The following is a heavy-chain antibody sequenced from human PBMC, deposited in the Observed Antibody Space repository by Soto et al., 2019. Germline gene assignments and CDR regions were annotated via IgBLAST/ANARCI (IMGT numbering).Heavy chain of an antibody. CDR2: IIPIFGTA. Sequence: QVQLVQSGAEVKKPGSSVKVSCKASGGTFSSYAISWVRQAPGQGLEWMGGIIPIFGTANYAQKFQGRVTITAEESTSTAYMELSSLRSEDTGVYYCARGVVVVTAIPSRAFDIWGQGTMVTVSS. CDR1: GGTFSSYA. D-gene: IGHD2-21*02. J-gene: IGHJ3*02. CDR3: ARGVVVVTAIPSRAFDI. V-gene: IGHV1-69*01.